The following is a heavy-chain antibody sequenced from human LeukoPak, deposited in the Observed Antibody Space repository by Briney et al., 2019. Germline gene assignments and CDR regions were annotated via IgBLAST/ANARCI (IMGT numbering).Heavy chain of an antibody. CDR1: GFSFSSYG. V-gene: IGHV3-30*02. Sequence: GGSLRLSCAASGFSFSSYGMHWVRQAPDKGLEWLTFIRHDGSDKYYADSVKGRFTISRDNSKNTLYLQIDGLRVEDTAVYYCARLMVGQAGVGATHFDFWGQGTLVAVSS. CDR3: ARLMVGQAGVGATHFDF. J-gene: IGHJ4*02. CDR2: IRHDGSDK. D-gene: IGHD1-26*01.